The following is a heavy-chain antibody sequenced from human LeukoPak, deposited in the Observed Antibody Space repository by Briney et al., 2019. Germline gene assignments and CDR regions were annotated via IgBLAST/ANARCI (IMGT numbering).Heavy chain of an antibody. CDR1: GFTFGDYA. CDR3: TRARRYFDWLLYYFDY. D-gene: IGHD3-9*01. J-gene: IGHJ4*02. CDR2: IRSKAYGGTT. Sequence: PGGSLRLSCTASGFTFGDYAMSWVRQAPGKGLEWVGFIRSKAYGGTTEYAASVKGRFTISRDDSKSIAYLQMNSLKTEDTAVYYCTRARRYFDWLLYYFDYWGQGTLVTAPS. V-gene: IGHV3-49*04.